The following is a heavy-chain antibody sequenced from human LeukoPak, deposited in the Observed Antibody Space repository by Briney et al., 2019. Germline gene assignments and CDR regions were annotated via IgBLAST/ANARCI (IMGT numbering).Heavy chain of an antibody. D-gene: IGHD2-2*01. CDR2: ISSSSSYI. J-gene: IGHJ4*02. Sequence: GGSLRLSCAASGFTFSSYAMSWVRQAPGKGLEWVSSISSSSSYIYYADSVKGRFTISRDNAKNSLYLQMNSLRAEDTAVYYCARGGYCSSTSCSVAYFDYWGQGTLVTVSS. V-gene: IGHV3-21*01. CDR1: GFTFSSYA. CDR3: ARGGYCSSTSCSVAYFDY.